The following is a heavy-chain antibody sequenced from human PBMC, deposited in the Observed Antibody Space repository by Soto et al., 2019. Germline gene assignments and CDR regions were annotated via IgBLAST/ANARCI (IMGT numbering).Heavy chain of an antibody. Sequence: QVQLVQSGDEVKKPGASVKVSCKASGYTFTSYGISWVRQAPGQGLEWMGWINPYTGNTNYAQKVQGRVTMTTDTPTTTASMETRSLGSDDTAVYCGAREWCGTDNWGQGTLVTTSS. D-gene: IGHD2-8*02. CDR1: GYTFTSYG. V-gene: IGHV1-18*01. J-gene: IGHJ4*02. CDR3: AREWCGTDN. CDR2: INPYTGNT.